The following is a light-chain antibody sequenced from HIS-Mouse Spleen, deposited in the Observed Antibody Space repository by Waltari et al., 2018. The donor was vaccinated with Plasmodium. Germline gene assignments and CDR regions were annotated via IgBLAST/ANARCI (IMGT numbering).Light chain of an antibody. V-gene: IGLV3-25*03. Sequence: SYELTQPPSVSVSPGPTARITCSGDAFPKQYAYWYQQKQGQAPVLVIYKDSERPSGIPERFSGSSSGTTVTLTISGVQAEDEADYYCQSADSSGTYWVFGGGTKLTVL. J-gene: IGLJ3*02. CDR3: QSADSSGTYWV. CDR1: AFPKQY. CDR2: KDS.